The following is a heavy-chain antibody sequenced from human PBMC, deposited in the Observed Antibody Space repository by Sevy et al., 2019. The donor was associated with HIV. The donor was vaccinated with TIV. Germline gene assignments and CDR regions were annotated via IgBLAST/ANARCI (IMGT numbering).Heavy chain of an antibody. J-gene: IGHJ5*02. D-gene: IGHD3-10*01. CDR1: GFTFSSYS. CDR3: ARDRRREYDWFDP. Sequence: GGSLRLSCAASGFTFSSYSMNWVRQAPGKGLEWVSSISSSSSYIYYADSVKGRFTISRDNVKNSLYLQMNSLRAEDTAVYYCARDRRREYDWFDPWGQGTLVTVSS. V-gene: IGHV3-21*01. CDR2: ISSSSSYI.